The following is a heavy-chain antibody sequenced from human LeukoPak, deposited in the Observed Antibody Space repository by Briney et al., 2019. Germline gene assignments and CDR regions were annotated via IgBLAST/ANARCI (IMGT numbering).Heavy chain of an antibody. D-gene: IGHD4-17*01. V-gene: IGHV1-3*01. J-gene: IGHJ4*02. CDR3: ARGLTVTTYYFDY. CDR2: INAGNGNT. CDR1: GYTFTSYA. Sequence: ASVKVSCKASGYTFTSYAMHWVRQAPGQRLEWMGWINAGNGNTKYSQKFQGRVTIIRDTSASTAYMELSSLRSEDTAVYYCARGLTVTTYYFDYWGQGILVTVSS.